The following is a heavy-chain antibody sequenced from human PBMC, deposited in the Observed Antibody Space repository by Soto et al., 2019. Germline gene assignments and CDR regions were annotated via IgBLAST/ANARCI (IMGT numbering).Heavy chain of an antibody. CDR1: GGSISSYY. CDR3: ARTPMFYHDSSGANFDY. V-gene: IGHV4-59*01. Sequence: PSETLSLTCTVSGGSISSYYWAWIRQPPGKGLEWIGYIYYSGGTNYNPSLKSRVIISVETSKNQFSLNLSSVTAADTAVYYCARTPMFYHDSSGANFDYWGLGTLVTVS. D-gene: IGHD3-22*01. CDR2: IYYSGGT. J-gene: IGHJ4*02.